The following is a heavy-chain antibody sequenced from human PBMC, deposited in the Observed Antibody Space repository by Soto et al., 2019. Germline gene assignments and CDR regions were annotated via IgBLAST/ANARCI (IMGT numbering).Heavy chain of an antibody. CDR1: GGTFSSYA. Sequence: KRALSSVKVSCKASGGTFSSYAISWVRQAPGQGPEWMGGIIPIFGTAHYAQKFQGRVTITADESTSTAYMELSSLSSEDTAVYYCARNGYCGGGSCYGYWGQGTLVTVSS. D-gene: IGHD2-15*01. V-gene: IGHV1-69*13. CDR2: IIPIFGTA. CDR3: ARNGYCGGGSCYGY. J-gene: IGHJ4*02.